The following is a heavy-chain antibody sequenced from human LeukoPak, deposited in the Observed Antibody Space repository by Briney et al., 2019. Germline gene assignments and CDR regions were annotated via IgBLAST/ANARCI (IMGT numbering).Heavy chain of an antibody. Sequence: SVKVSCKASGGTFSSYAISWVRQAPGQGLEWMGGIIPIFGTANYAQKFQGRVTITTDESTSTAYMELSSLRSEDTAVYYCARVKGTYYDFWSGTNWFDPWGQGTLVTVSS. J-gene: IGHJ5*02. D-gene: IGHD3-3*01. CDR3: ARVKGTYYDFWSGTNWFDP. V-gene: IGHV1-69*05. CDR1: GGTFSSYA. CDR2: IIPIFGTA.